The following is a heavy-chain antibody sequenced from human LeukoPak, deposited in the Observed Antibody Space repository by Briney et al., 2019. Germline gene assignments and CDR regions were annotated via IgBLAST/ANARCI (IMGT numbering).Heavy chain of an antibody. CDR1: GGTFSSYA. Sequence: SVKVSCKASGGTFSSYAISWVRQAPGQGLEWMGGIIPIFGTANYAQKFQGRVTITADESTSTVYMELSSLRAEDTAVYYCARDVPHLYWGQGTLVTVSS. CDR3: ARDVPHLY. J-gene: IGHJ4*02. V-gene: IGHV1-69*13. CDR2: IIPIFGTA.